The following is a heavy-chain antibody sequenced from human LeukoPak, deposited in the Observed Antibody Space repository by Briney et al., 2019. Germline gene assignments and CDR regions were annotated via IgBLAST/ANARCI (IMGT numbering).Heavy chain of an antibody. D-gene: IGHD3-22*01. CDR1: EYTFTSYD. Sequence: GPSVKVSCQASEYTFTSYDINWVRQATGQGLEWMGWMNPNSGNTGYAQKFQGRVTMTRDTSISTAYMELSSLTSEDTAVYYCARGGVGYYYDSSGPLDYWGQGTLVTVSS. V-gene: IGHV1-8*01. CDR3: ARGGVGYYYDSSGPLDY. CDR2: MNPNSGNT. J-gene: IGHJ4*02.